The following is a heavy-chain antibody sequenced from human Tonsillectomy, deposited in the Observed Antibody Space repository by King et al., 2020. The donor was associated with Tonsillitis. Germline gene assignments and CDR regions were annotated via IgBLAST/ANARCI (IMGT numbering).Heavy chain of an antibody. Sequence: QLQESGPGLVKPSETLSLTCTVSGCSISSSSYYWGWIRQPPGKGLEWIGRIYYSVSTYSHPALKGRVTIAVATSKNQFSLKLSSVAAADTAVYYCARGGIAARWYNWFDPWGQGTLVTVSS. CDR2: IYYSVST. CDR3: ARGGIAARWYNWFDP. CDR1: GCSISSSSYY. V-gene: IGHV4-39*01. D-gene: IGHD6-6*01. J-gene: IGHJ5*02.